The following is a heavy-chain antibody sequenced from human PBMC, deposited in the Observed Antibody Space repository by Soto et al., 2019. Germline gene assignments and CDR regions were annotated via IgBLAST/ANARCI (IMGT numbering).Heavy chain of an antibody. Sequence: TVSGGSISSSSYYWGWIRQPPGKGLEWIGSIYYSGSTYYNPSLKSRVTISVDTSKNQFSLKLSSVTAADTAVYYCARVVAAQYYYYGMDVWGQGTTVTVSS. CDR1: GGSISSSSYY. V-gene: IGHV4-39*01. J-gene: IGHJ6*02. CDR3: ARVVAAQYYYYGMDV. D-gene: IGHD2-15*01. CDR2: IYYSGST.